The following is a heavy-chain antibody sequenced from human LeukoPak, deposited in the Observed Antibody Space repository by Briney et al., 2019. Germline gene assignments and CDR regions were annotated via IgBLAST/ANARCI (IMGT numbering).Heavy chain of an antibody. D-gene: IGHD6-19*01. CDR3: AGRGYSSGWSLDY. V-gene: IGHV4-34*01. CDR2: TNHSGST. Sequence: SETLSLTCAVYGGSFSGYYWSWIRQPPGKGLEWIGETNHSGSTNYNPSLKSRVTISVDTSKNQFSLKLSSVTAADTAVYYCAGRGYSSGWSLDYWGQGTLVTVSS. CDR1: GGSFSGYY. J-gene: IGHJ4*02.